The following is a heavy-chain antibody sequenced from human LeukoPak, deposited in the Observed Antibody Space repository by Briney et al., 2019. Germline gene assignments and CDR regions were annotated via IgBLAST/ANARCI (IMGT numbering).Heavy chain of an antibody. CDR2: SSYRGNT. Sequence: PSETLSLTCTVSGGSISSSSYYWGWIRQPPGKGREWIGSSSYRGNTYYNPSLKSRITISVDTPKNQFSLKLSSVTAADTAVYYCARVGFYYDSSAYFIDYWGQGTLVTVSS. J-gene: IGHJ4*02. CDR1: GGSISSSSYY. D-gene: IGHD3-22*01. V-gene: IGHV4-39*01. CDR3: ARVGFYYDSSAYFIDY.